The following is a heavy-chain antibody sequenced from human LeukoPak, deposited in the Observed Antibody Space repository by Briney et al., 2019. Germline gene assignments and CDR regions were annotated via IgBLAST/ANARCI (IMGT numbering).Heavy chain of an antibody. CDR2: ISAYNGNT. V-gene: IGHV1-18*01. D-gene: IGHD5-12*01. CDR1: GYTFTSYG. J-gene: IGHJ4*02. CDR3: ARVLEMAPCEDY. Sequence: ASVKVSCKASGYTFTSYGIRWVRQAPGQGLEWMGWISAYNGNTNYAQKLQGRVTMTTDTSTSTAYMELRSLRSDDTAVYYCARVLEMAPCEDYWGQGTLVTVSS.